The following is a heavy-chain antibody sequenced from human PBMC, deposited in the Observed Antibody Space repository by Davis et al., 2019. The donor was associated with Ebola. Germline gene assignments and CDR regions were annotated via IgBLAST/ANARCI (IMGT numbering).Heavy chain of an antibody. J-gene: IGHJ4*02. CDR2: IKQDGSNK. V-gene: IGHV3-7*01. CDR3: TRDGSHYDFDY. D-gene: IGHD3-16*01. Sequence: GGSLRLSCAASGFTFSSYWMSWVRQAPGKGLEWVANIKQDGSNKYYADSVKGRFTISRDNAKNSLYLQMNSLRAEDTAVYYCTRDGSHYDFDYWGQGTLVTVSS. CDR1: GFTFSSYW.